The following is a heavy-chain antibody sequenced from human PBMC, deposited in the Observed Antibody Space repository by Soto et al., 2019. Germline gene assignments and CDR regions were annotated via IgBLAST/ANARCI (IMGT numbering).Heavy chain of an antibody. CDR3: SSRVDTAMVISSYYFDY. Sequence: PGGSLRLSCAASGFTFSSYAMHWVRQAPGKGLEWVAVISYDGSNKYYADSVKGRFTISRDNSKNTLYLQMNSLRAEDTAVYYCSSRVDTAMVISSYYFDYWGQGTLVTVSS. J-gene: IGHJ4*02. V-gene: IGHV3-30-3*01. CDR1: GFTFSSYA. CDR2: ISYDGSNK. D-gene: IGHD5-18*01.